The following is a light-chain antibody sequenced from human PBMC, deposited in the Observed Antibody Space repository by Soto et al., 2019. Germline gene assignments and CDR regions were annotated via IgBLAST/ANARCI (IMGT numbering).Light chain of an antibody. CDR3: QQRSNWPPAIT. CDR1: QSVSSY. Sequence: EIVLTQSPAPLSLSPGARATLSCRASQSVSSYLAWYRQKPGQAPRLLIYDASNRATGIPARFSGSGSGTDFTLTISSLEPEDFAVYYCQQRSNWPPAITFGQGTRLEIK. CDR2: DAS. J-gene: IGKJ5*01. V-gene: IGKV3-11*01.